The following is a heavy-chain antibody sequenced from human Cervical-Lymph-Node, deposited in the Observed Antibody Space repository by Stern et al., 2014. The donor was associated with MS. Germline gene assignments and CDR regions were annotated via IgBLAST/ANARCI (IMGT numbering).Heavy chain of an antibody. V-gene: IGHV1-46*01. Sequence: VQLVESGAEVKKPGASVKVSCKASGYTFTTYYLHWVRQAPGQGLEWMGIINPSSSNTTYAQKFQGSVTMTRDTSTTTVYMELSSLTSEDTAVYYCARDEGISWPFDYWGQGTLVTVSS. CDR3: ARDEGISWPFDY. CDR2: INPSSSNT. J-gene: IGHJ4*01. D-gene: IGHD2-15*01. CDR1: GYTFTTYY.